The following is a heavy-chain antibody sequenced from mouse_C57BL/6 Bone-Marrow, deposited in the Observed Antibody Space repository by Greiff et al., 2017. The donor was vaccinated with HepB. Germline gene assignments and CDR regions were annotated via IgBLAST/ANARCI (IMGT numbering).Heavy chain of an antibody. J-gene: IGHJ4*01. D-gene: IGHD2-4*01. CDR2: IHPNSGST. CDR1: GYTFTSYW. Sequence: QVQLQQPGAELVKPGASVKLSCKASGYTFTSYWMHWVKQRPGQGLEWIGMIHPNSGSTNYNEKFKSKATLTVDKSSSTAYMQLSSLTSEDSAVYYCERGGGLRRGYAMDYWGQGTSVTVSS. V-gene: IGHV1-64*01. CDR3: ERGGGLRRGYAMDY.